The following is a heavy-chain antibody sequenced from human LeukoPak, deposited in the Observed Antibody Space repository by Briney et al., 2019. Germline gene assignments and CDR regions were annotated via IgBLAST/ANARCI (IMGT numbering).Heavy chain of an antibody. CDR3: ASAYCGGDCYPRSFDI. V-gene: IGHV1-69*13. Sequence: SVTVSCKASGYTFTSYYMHWVRQAPGQGLEWMGGIIPIFGTANYAQKFQGRVTITADESTSTAYMELSSLRSEDTAVYYCASAYCGGDCYPRSFDIWGQGTMVTVSS. CDR2: IIPIFGTA. D-gene: IGHD2-21*02. CDR1: GYTFTSYY. J-gene: IGHJ3*02.